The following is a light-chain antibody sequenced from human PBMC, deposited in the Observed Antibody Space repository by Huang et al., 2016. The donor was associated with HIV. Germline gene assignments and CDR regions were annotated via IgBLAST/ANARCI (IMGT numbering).Light chain of an antibody. CDR2: AAS. J-gene: IGKJ1*01. CDR3: QQSSTTPWT. Sequence: DIQMTQSPTSLSASVGDRVTITCRASQSITNYLNWYQQKPGKVPKLLISAASGLQSGVPSRFSGSGSGTDFTLTISSLQPDDFATYFCQQSSTTPWTFGQGTKVELK. CDR1: QSITNY. V-gene: IGKV1-39*01.